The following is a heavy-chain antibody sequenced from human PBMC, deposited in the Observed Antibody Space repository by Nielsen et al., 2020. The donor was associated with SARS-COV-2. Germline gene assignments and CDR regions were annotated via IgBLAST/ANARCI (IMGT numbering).Heavy chain of an antibody. CDR3: ARHSTQSSVGITIFGVVIIPDGMDV. CDR2: IHYSGST. D-gene: IGHD3-3*01. J-gene: IGHJ6*02. V-gene: IGHV4-39*01. Sequence: SETLSLTCTVSGGSINSSSYYWGWIRQPPGKGLEWIGNIHYSGSTYSNPFLKSRVTISVDTSKNQFSLKLSSVTAADTAVYYCARHSTQSSVGITIFGVVIIPDGMDVWGQGTTVTVSS. CDR1: GGSINSSSYY.